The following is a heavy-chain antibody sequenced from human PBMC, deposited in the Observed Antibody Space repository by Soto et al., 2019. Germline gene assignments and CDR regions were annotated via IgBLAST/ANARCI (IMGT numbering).Heavy chain of an antibody. CDR2: IYPGDSDT. V-gene: IGHV5-51*01. J-gene: IGHJ6*02. D-gene: IGHD3-10*01. CDR3: ARPDGDYYGSGGYGMDV. CDR1: GYIFTTYW. Sequence: GESLKISCKGSGYIFTTYWIGWVRQMPGKGLEWMGIIYPGDSDTRYSPSFQGQVTISADKSINTAYLQWSSLKASDTAMYYCARPDGDYYGSGGYGMDVWGQVTTVTVSS.